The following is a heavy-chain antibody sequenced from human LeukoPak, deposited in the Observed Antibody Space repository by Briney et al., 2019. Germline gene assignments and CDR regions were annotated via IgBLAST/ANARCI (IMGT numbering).Heavy chain of an antibody. D-gene: IGHD2/OR15-2a*01. V-gene: IGHV4-34*01. J-gene: IGHJ6*03. Sequence: PSETLSLTCAVYGGSFSGYYWSWIRQPPGKGLEWIGEINHSGGTNYNPSLKSRVTISVDTSKNQFSLKLSSVTAADTAVYYCARRLSVSPYYYYYYYMDVWGKGTTVTVSS. CDR2: INHSGGT. CDR1: GGSFSGYY. CDR3: ARRLSVSPYYYYYYYMDV.